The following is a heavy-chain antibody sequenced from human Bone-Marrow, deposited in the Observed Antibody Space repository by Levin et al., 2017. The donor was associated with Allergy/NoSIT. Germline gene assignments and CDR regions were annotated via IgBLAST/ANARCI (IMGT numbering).Heavy chain of an antibody. Sequence: ASETLSLTCTVSGGSISSGDYYWSWIRQPPGKGLEWIGYIYYSGSTYYNPSLKSRVTISVDTSKNQFSLKLSSVTAADTAVYYCARAGYEILTGYYDYYYYDGMDVWGQGTTVTVSS. D-gene: IGHD3-9*01. CDR3: ARAGYEILTGYYDYYYYDGMDV. CDR1: GGSISSGDYY. V-gene: IGHV4-30-4*01. J-gene: IGHJ6*02. CDR2: IYYSGST.